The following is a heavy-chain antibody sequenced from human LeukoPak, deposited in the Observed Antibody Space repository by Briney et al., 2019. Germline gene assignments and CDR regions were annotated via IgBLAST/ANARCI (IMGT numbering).Heavy chain of an antibody. CDR2: ISSSGSTI. Sequence: GGSLSPSCVASGFTFSSYEINCVRQAPGKGLEWISHISSSGSTIYYADFLRGRFTISRDNAKNSVYLQMNSLRAEDTAVYYCARASGVSVPAGYWGQGTLVSLFS. J-gene: IGHJ4*02. D-gene: IGHD2-8*01. CDR1: GFTFSSYE. CDR3: ARASGVSVPAGY. V-gene: IGHV3-48*03.